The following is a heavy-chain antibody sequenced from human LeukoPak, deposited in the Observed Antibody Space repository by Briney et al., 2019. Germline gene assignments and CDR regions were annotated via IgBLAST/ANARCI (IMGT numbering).Heavy chain of an antibody. J-gene: IGHJ4*02. CDR3: ARDRGYFLVVRQNHFDY. D-gene: IGHD3-9*01. Sequence: VGSLRLSCAASGFTSRGYWMSWVRRAPGQGLECVANIKSDGSATNYVDSVEGRFIISRDNAKDSLYLQMNSLRVEDTAVYYCARDRGYFLVVRQNHFDYWGQGTLVTVSS. CDR2: IKSDGSAT. CDR1: GFTSRGYW. V-gene: IGHV3-7*01.